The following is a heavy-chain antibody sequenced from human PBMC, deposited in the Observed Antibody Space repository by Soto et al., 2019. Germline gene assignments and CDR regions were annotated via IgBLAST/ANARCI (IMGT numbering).Heavy chain of an antibody. CDR1: GYSFTSYW. V-gene: IGHV5-51*01. J-gene: IGHJ6*02. D-gene: IGHD2-15*01. CDR2: IYPGDSDT. Sequence: GESLKISCKGSGYSFTSYWIGWVRQMPGKGLEWMGIIYPGDSDTRYSPSFQGQVTISADKSISTAYLQWSSLKAPDTAMYYCARHGYASWEPYGMDVWGQGTTVTVSS. CDR3: ARHGYASWEPYGMDV.